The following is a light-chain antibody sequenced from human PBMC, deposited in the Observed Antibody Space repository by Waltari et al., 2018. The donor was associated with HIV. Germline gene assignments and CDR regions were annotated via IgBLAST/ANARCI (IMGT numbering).Light chain of an antibody. CDR3: CSYAGSYTRV. J-gene: IGLJ3*02. CDR1: GRDVGSYNY. Sequence: QSALTQPRSVSGSPGPSVTISCTGTGRDVGSYNYVSWYQQHPGKAPKVIISDVSKRPSGVPDRFSGSKSGNTASLTISGLQAEDEADYYCCSYAGSYTRVFGGGTKLTVL. V-gene: IGLV2-11*01. CDR2: DVS.